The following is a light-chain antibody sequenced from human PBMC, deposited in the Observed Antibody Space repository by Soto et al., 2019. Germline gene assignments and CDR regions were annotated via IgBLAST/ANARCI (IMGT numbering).Light chain of an antibody. Sequence: EIVMTQSPATLSVSPGERATLSCRASQSVSSNLAWYQQKPGQAPRLLIYGASTRATGIPDRFSGSGSGTDFTLPISSLEPEDFAVYYCQQRSNWPSTFGQGTRLEIK. V-gene: IGKV3-11*01. CDR2: GAS. CDR3: QQRSNWPST. CDR1: QSVSSN. J-gene: IGKJ5*01.